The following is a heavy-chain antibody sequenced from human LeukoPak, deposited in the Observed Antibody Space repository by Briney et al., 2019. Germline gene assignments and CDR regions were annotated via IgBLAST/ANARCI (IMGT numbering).Heavy chain of an antibody. J-gene: IGHJ5*02. Sequence: PGGSLRLSCAASGLTFNSYSMNWVRQAPGKGLEWVSSISSSSSYIYYADSVKGRFTISRDNAKNSLYLQMNSLRAEDTAVYYCARGGTVTTNNWFDPWGQGTLVTVSS. V-gene: IGHV3-21*01. CDR2: ISSSSSYI. CDR1: GLTFNSYS. CDR3: ARGGTVTTNNWFDP. D-gene: IGHD4-11*01.